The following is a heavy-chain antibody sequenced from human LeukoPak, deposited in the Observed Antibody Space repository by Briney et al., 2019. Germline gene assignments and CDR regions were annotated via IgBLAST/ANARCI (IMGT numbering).Heavy chain of an antibody. CDR3: ARGGYYSFSDY. Sequence: GASVKVSCKASGYTFTSYYIHWMRQAPGQGLKWMGIINPSGGSTSYSQKFQGRVTMTTDTSTSTVYMELSSLRSEDTAVYYCARGGYYSFSDYWGREPWSPSLQ. CDR1: GYTFTSYY. J-gene: IGHJ4*02. D-gene: IGHD3-22*01. CDR2: INPSGGST. V-gene: IGHV1-46*01.